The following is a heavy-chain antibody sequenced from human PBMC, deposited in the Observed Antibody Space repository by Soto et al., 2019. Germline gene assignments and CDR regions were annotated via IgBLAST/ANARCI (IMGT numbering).Heavy chain of an antibody. D-gene: IGHD6-6*01. V-gene: IGHV1-46*03. Sequence: QVQLVQSGAEVKKPGASVKVSCKASGYAFTSYYMHWVRQAPGQGLEWMGIINPSGGSTGYAQKCQGRHTTTRDTSTRTVYMELSSLRSEDTAVYYCGREGRQLDNYYYYYMHVWGKGTTVTVSS. CDR3: GREGRQLDNYYYYYMHV. J-gene: IGHJ6*03. CDR1: GYAFTSYY. CDR2: INPSGGST.